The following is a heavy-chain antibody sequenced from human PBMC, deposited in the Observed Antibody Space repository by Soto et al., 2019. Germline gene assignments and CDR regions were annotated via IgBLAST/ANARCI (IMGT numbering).Heavy chain of an antibody. V-gene: IGHV4-31*03. J-gene: IGHJ4*02. Sequence: QVQLQESGPGLVKPSQTLSLTCTVSGGSISSGGYYWSWIRQHPGKGLEWIGYIYYGGTTYYNPSLKSRLTIXXDXSXXQFSLKLSSVTAADTAVYYCASAPLYASGSYPLSDWGQGTLVTVSS. CDR1: GGSISSGGYY. CDR3: ASAPLYASGSYPLSD. CDR2: IYYGGTT. D-gene: IGHD3-10*01.